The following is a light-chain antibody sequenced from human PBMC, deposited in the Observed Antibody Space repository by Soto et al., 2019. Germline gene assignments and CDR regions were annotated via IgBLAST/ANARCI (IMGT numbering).Light chain of an antibody. J-gene: IGLJ2*01. CDR3: QSYDNNLRGVL. CDR1: SSNIGAGSD. V-gene: IGLV1-40*01. Sequence: QAVVTQPPSVSVAPGQIVTISCTGSSSNIGAGSDVHWYQQSPGRVPKLLVYGNKHRPSGVPDRFSASKSGTSASLAITGLQADDEADYYCQSYDNNLRGVLFGGGTKLTVL. CDR2: GNK.